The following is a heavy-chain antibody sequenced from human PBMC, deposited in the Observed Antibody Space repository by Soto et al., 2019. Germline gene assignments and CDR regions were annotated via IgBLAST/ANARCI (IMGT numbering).Heavy chain of an antibody. D-gene: IGHD2-21*02. Sequence: QVQLVQSGAEVKKPGASVKVSCKASGYTFASDGVTWVRQAPGQGLEWMGWISNYNGNANYAQKFQGRVTMTTDTSTRTVYMELRSLRSDDSAVYYCARGDGFFGYWGHGTLVTVSS. CDR2: ISNYNGNA. CDR1: GYTFASDG. CDR3: ARGDGFFGY. V-gene: IGHV1-18*01. J-gene: IGHJ4*01.